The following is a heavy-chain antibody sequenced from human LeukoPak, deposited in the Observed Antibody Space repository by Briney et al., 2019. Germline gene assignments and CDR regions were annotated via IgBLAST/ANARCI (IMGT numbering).Heavy chain of an antibody. CDR3: ARAGGSSWYVVHPNWFDP. CDR1: GGSISSYY. Sequence: SETLSLTCTVSGGSISSYYWSWIRQPPGKGLEWIGYIYYSGSTYYNPSLKSRVTISVDTSKNQFSLKLSSVTAADTAVYYCARAGGSSWYVVHPNWFDPWGQGTLVTVSS. CDR2: IYYSGST. D-gene: IGHD6-13*01. V-gene: IGHV4-59*08. J-gene: IGHJ5*02.